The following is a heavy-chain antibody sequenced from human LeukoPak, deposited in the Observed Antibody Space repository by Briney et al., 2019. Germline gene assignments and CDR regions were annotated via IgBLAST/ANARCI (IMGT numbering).Heavy chain of an antibody. CDR1: GFTFSRYW. CDR2: IKQDGSEK. V-gene: IGHV3-7*01. J-gene: IGHJ6*03. D-gene: IGHD5-18*01. Sequence: GGSLRLSCAASGFTFSRYWMTWVRQAPGKGLEWVANIKQDGSEKYYVDSVKGRFTISRDNAKNSLYLQMNSLRAEDTAVYYCARMNTAMVNGLNYYYYMDVWGKGTTVTISS. CDR3: ARMNTAMVNGLNYYYYMDV.